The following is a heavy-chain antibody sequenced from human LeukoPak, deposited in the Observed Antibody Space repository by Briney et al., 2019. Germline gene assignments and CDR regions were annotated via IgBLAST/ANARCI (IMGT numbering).Heavy chain of an antibody. CDR2: ISGSGGTT. Sequence: GGSLRLSCAASGFTFSNYAMSWVRQAPGKGLELVSAISGSGGTTYYADSVKGRFTISRDNSKNTLYLQMNSLRAEDTAVYYCAKDPSYFCSSTSCYFDYWGQGTLVTVSS. CDR3: AKDPSYFCSSTSCYFDY. CDR1: GFTFSNYA. D-gene: IGHD2-2*01. J-gene: IGHJ4*02. V-gene: IGHV3-23*01.